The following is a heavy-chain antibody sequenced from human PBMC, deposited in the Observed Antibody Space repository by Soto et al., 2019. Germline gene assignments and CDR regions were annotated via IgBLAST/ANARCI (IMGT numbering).Heavy chain of an antibody. V-gene: IGHV3-23*01. Sequence: GGSLGLSCAASGFTFSSDAMTWVCQAPGKGLEWVSSIRGNGNTKYYADSVRGRFTISRDNSKNTLYLQMSSLRAEDTAVYYCARRQISPPTRGAASARGAMDVWGQGTTVTVSS. CDR2: IRGNGNTK. D-gene: IGHD6-13*01. CDR3: ARRQISPPTRGAASARGAMDV. CDR1: GFTFSSDA. J-gene: IGHJ6*02.